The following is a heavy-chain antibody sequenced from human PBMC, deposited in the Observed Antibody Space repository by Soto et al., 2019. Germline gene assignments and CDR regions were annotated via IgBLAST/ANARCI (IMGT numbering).Heavy chain of an antibody. D-gene: IGHD3-10*01. CDR2: INPNSGGT. Sequence: QVQLVQSGAEVKKPGASVKVSCKASGYTFTGYYMHWVRQAPGQGLEWMGWINPNSGGTNYAQKVHGWVTITTNTSISTAYMELSRLRSDDTAVYYCARGALMPSMVRGAGFDYWGQGTLVTVSS. CDR1: GYTFTGYY. V-gene: IGHV1-2*04. CDR3: ARGALMPSMVRGAGFDY. J-gene: IGHJ4*02.